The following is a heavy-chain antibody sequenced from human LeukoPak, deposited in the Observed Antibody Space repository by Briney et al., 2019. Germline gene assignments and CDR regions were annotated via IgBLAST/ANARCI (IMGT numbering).Heavy chain of an antibody. D-gene: IGHD2-2*01. V-gene: IGHV3-30*02. CDR1: GFTFSSYG. J-gene: IGHJ5*02. CDR3: AKDIVPAVNPDTNWFDT. CDR2: IRYDGSNK. Sequence: PGGSLRLSCAASGFTFSSYGMHWVRQAPGKGLGGVAFIRYDGSNKYNADSVKGRFTISRDNSKNTLYLQMNSLTAEDTAVYYCAKDIVPAVNPDTNWFDTWGQGTLVTVSS.